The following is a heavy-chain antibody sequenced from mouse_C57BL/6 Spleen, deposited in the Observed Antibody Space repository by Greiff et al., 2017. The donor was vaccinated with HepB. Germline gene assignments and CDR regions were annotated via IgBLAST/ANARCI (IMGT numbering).Heavy chain of an antibody. CDR3: AREGVIYYYGSSYGGYAMDY. D-gene: IGHD1-1*01. CDR2: ISSGSSTI. J-gene: IGHJ4*01. V-gene: IGHV5-17*01. Sequence: EVNVVESGGGLVKPGGSLKLSCAASGFTFSDYGMHWVRQAPEKGLEWVAYISSGSSTIYYAATVKGRFTISRDNAKNTLFLQMTSLRSEDTAMYYCAREGVIYYYGSSYGGYAMDYWGQGTSVTVSS. CDR1: GFTFSDYG.